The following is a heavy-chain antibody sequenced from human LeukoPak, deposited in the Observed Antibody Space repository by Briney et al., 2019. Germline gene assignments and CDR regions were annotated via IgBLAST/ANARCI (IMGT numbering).Heavy chain of an antibody. J-gene: IGHJ3*02. CDR3: ARDGVRGWDAFDI. V-gene: IGHV3-21*01. CDR2: ISSSSSYI. D-gene: IGHD3-10*02. Sequence: PGGSLRLSCAASGFTFSSYSMNWVRQAPGKGLEWVSSISSSSSYIYYADSVKGRFTISRDNAKNSLYLQMNSLRAEDTAVYYCARDGVRGWDAFDIWGQGTTVIVSS. CDR1: GFTFSSYS.